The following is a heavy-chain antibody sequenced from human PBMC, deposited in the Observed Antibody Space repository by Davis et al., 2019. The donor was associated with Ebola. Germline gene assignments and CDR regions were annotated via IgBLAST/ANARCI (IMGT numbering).Heavy chain of an antibody. CDR3: ARAGDGDLDY. V-gene: IGHV5-51*01. J-gene: IGHJ4*02. CDR2: IYPGDSDT. Sequence: PGGSLRLSCKGSGYTFSSYWIGWVRQMPGKGLEWMGIIYPGDSDTRYSPSFQGQVTISADKSISTAYLQRSSLKASDTAMYYCARAGDGDLDYWGQGTLVTVSS. D-gene: IGHD4-17*01. CDR1: GYTFSSYW.